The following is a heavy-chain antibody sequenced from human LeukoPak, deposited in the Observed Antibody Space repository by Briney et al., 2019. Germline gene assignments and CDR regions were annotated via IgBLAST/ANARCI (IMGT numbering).Heavy chain of an antibody. CDR1: GFTFSGYY. V-gene: IGHV3-11*01. CDR2: ISSSGSTI. CDR3: ARVESVMASNP. Sequence: TGGSLRLSCAASGFTFSGYYMSWIRQAPGKGLEWVSYISSSGSTIYYADSVKGRFTISRDNAKNSLYLQMNSLRAEDTAVYYCARVESVMASNPWGQGTLVTVSS. D-gene: IGHD5-24*01. J-gene: IGHJ5*02.